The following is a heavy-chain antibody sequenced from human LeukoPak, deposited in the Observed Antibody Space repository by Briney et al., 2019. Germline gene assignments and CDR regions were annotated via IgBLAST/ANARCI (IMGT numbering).Heavy chain of an antibody. J-gene: IGHJ3*02. D-gene: IGHD6-13*01. CDR3: ARSDSSSWYGVEGDAFDI. V-gene: IGHV4-59*01. CDR2: YSGST. Sequence: YSGSTNYNPSLKSRVTISVDTSKNQFSLKLSSVTAADTAVYYCARSDSSSWYGVEGDAFDIWGQGTMVTVSS.